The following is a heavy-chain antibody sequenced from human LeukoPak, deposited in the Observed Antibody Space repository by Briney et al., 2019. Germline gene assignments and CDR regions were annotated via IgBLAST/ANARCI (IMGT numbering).Heavy chain of an antibody. CDR3: ARKLRYFDWTRIFDY. Sequence: PSETLSLTCTVSGGSISSYYWSWIRQPPGKGLEWIGEINHSGSTNYNPSLKSRVTISVDTSKNQFSLKLSSVTAADTAVYYCARKLRYFDWTRIFDYWGQGTLVTVSS. D-gene: IGHD3-9*01. CDR1: GGSISSYY. V-gene: IGHV4-34*01. CDR2: INHSGST. J-gene: IGHJ4*02.